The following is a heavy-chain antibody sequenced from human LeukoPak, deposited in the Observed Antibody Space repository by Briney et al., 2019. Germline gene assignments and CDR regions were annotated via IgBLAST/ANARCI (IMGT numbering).Heavy chain of an antibody. V-gene: IGHV3-30*01. CDR1: GFTFSSYA. D-gene: IGHD3-16*01. CDR3: ARGPYDRGEYYFDY. Sequence: GGSLRLSCAASGFTFSSYAMHWVRQAPGKGLEWVAVISYDGSNKYYADSVKGRFTISRGNSKNTLYLQMNSLRAEDTAVYYCARGPYDRGEYYFDYWGQGTLVTVSS. J-gene: IGHJ4*02. CDR2: ISYDGSNK.